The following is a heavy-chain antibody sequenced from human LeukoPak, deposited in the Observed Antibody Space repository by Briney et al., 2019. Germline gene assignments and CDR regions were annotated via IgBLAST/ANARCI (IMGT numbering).Heavy chain of an antibody. CDR1: GFTFSSYA. CDR3: ARGQWEQPDY. D-gene: IGHD1-26*01. Sequence: GGSLRLSCAASGFTFSSYAMHWVRQAPGKGLEWVAVISYDGSNKYYAVSVKGRFTISRDNSKNTLYLQMNSLRAEDTAVYYCARGQWEQPDYWGQGTLVTVSS. V-gene: IGHV3-30-3*01. J-gene: IGHJ4*02. CDR2: ISYDGSNK.